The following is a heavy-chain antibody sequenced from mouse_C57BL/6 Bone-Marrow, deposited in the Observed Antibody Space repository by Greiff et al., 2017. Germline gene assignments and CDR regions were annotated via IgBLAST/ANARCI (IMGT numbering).Heavy chain of an antibody. J-gene: IGHJ2*01. Sequence: VQLQQSGAELVKPGASVKISCKVSGYAFSTYWMYWVKQRPGKGLEWIGQIYPGDGDTNYNGKFKGKATLTADKSSSTAYMQLSSLTSEDSAVYFCARDWDYFDDWGQGTTLTVSS. CDR3: ARDWDYFDD. V-gene: IGHV1-80*01. CDR2: IYPGDGDT. CDR1: GYAFSTYW. D-gene: IGHD4-1*01.